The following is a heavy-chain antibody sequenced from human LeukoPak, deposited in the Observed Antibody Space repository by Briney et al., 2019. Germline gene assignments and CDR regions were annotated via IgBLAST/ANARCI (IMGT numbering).Heavy chain of an antibody. CDR3: ARGLYPDDAFDI. Sequence: PSETLSRTCTGSGDSISNYYWSWIRQPPGKGLEWIGYISYSGITNYNPSLKSRVTISLDTSKNHFSLKMRSVTAADTAVYYCARGLYPDDAFDIWGQGTMVTVSS. J-gene: IGHJ3*02. D-gene: IGHD3-16*02. CDR1: GDSISNYY. V-gene: IGHV4-59*08. CDR2: ISYSGIT.